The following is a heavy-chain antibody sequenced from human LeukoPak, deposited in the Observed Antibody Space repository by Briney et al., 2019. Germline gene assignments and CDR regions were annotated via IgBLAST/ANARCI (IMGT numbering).Heavy chain of an antibody. J-gene: IGHJ4*02. CDR1: GGSISSSSYY. V-gene: IGHV4-39*07. D-gene: IGHD3-3*01. CDR2: IYYSGST. CDR3: ARGGPYSPKYYDFWSGYYRGLDY. Sequence: SETLSLTCTVSGGSISSSSYYWGWIRQPPGKGLEWIGSIYYSGSTYYNPSLKSRVTISVDTSKNQFSLKLSSVTAADTAVYYCARGGPYSPKYYDFWSGYYRGLDYWGQGTLVTVSS.